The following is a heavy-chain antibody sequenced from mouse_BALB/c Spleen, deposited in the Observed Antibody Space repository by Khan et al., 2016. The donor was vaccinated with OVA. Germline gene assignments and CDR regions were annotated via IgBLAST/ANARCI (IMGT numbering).Heavy chain of an antibody. CDR2: IDPSNSET. V-gene: IGHV1-59*01. D-gene: IGHD2-14*01. CDR3: ARSGYAAFAY. CDR1: GYTFTSYW. Sequence: QVQLQQSGPELARPGTSVKMSCKASGYTFTSYWMNWVKQRPGQGLEWIGMIDPSNSETSLNQKFKDKATLSEDKSSNTAYMQLSSLTSEDSAVYYCARSGYAAFAYWGQGTLVTVSA. J-gene: IGHJ3*01.